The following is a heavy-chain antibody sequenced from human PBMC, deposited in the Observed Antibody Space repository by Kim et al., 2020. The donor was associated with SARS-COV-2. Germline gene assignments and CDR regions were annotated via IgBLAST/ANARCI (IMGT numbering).Heavy chain of an antibody. CDR2: INADTGNT. CDR3: ARNAQWQLIEFFYYFYGMDV. J-gene: IGHJ6*02. CDR1: GYTFISYA. V-gene: IGHV1-3*01. Sequence: ASVKVSCKASGYTFISYAMHWVRQAPGQRLEWMGWINADTGNTKHSQKFQGRVTITRDTSASTAYMELSSLRSEDTAVYYCARNAQWQLIEFFYYFYGMDVWGQGTTVTVSS. D-gene: IGHD6-19*01.